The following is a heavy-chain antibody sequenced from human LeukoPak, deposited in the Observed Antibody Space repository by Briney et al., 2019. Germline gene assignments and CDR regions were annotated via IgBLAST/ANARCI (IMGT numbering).Heavy chain of an antibody. CDR2: IWYDGSNK. D-gene: IGHD3-10*01. J-gene: IGHJ6*03. CDR1: GFTFSSYG. Sequence: GRSLRLSCAASGFTFSSYGMHWVRQAPGKGLEWVAVIWYDGSNKYYADSVKGRFTISRDNSKNTLYLQMNSLRAKDTAVYYCAKGGEGNYYYYYMDVWGKGTTVTVSS. V-gene: IGHV3-33*06. CDR3: AKGGEGNYYYYYMDV.